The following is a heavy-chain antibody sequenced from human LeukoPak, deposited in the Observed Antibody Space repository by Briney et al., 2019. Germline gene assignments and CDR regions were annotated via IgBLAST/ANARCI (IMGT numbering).Heavy chain of an antibody. CDR1: GGSFSGYY. V-gene: IGHV4-34*01. CDR3: ARGVLSLRYYYYYMDV. J-gene: IGHJ6*03. D-gene: IGHD2/OR15-2a*01. CDR2: INHSGST. Sequence: NPSETLSLTCAVYGGSFSGYYWSWIRQPPGKGLEWIGEINHSGSTNYNPSLKSRVTISVDTSKNQFSLKLSSVTAADTAVYYCARGVLSLRYYYYYMDVWGNGTTVTVSS.